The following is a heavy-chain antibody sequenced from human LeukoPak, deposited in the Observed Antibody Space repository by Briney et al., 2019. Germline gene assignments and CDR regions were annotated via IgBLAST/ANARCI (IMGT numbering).Heavy chain of an antibody. CDR3: ARGKSSPHAFDI. CDR2: INHSGSS. V-gene: IGHV4-34*01. CDR1: GGSLSGYY. J-gene: IGHJ3*02. Sequence: PSETLSLTCAVYGGSLSGYYWSWIRQSPGKGPEWIGKINHSGSSNYNPSLKSRVTTSVDTSKNQFSLKLTSVTAADTAVYYCARGKSSPHAFDIWGQGTMVTVSS.